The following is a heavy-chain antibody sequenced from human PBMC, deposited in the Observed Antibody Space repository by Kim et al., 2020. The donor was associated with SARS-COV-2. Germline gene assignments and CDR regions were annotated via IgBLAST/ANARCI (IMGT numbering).Heavy chain of an antibody. CDR2: INAGNGNT. J-gene: IGHJ4*02. D-gene: IGHD6-13*01. V-gene: IGHV1-3*01. CDR1: GYTFTSYA. Sequence: ASVKVSCKASGYTFTSYAMHWVRQAPGQRLEWMGWINAGNGNTKYSQKFQGRVTITRDTSASTAYMELSSLRSEDTAVYYCARAPRIAAAGTVDYWGQGTLVTVSS. CDR3: ARAPRIAAAGTVDY.